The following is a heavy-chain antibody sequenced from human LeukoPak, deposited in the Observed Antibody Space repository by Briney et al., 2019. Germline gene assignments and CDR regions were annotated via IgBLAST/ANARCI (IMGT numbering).Heavy chain of an antibody. CDR2: IRSQANSYAT. CDR3: LSLDYDILTGSPQG. D-gene: IGHD3-9*01. CDR1: GFKFSASS. Sequence: AGGSLRLSCAASGFKFSASSIHWVRQASGKGLEWVGRIRSQANSYATAYAASVKGRFTISRDDSDNTAYLQMSSLTTEDTAVYYCLSLDYDILTGSPQGWGQGTLVTVSS. V-gene: IGHV3-73*01. J-gene: IGHJ4*02.